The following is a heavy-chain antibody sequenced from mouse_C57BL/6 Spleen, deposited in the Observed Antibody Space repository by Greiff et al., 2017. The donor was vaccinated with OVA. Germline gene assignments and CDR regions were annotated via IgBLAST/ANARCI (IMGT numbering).Heavy chain of an antibody. CDR3: AGGGAGTSSFDY. V-gene: IGHV1-26*01. CDR1: GYTFTDYY. CDR2: INPNNGGT. Sequence: EVQLQQSGPELVKPGASVKISCKASGYTFTDYYMNWVKQSHGKSLEWIGDINPNNGGTSYNQKFKGKATLPVDTSSSTAYMELRSLTSEDSAVFYCAGGGAGTSSFDYWGQGTTLTVSS. D-gene: IGHD4-1*01. J-gene: IGHJ2*01.